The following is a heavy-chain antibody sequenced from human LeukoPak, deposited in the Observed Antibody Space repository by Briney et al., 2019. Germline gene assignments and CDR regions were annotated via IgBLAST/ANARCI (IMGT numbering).Heavy chain of an antibody. CDR3: ATAAPPNY. V-gene: IGHV4-34*01. Sequence: SETLSLTCVVYGGSFSGYHWSWIRQPPGKGLEWIGEINHSGSTNYNPSLKSRVTISVDTSKNQFSLKLSSVTAADTAVYYCATAAPPNYWGQGTPVTVSS. J-gene: IGHJ4*02. D-gene: IGHD2-15*01. CDR2: INHSGST. CDR1: GGSFSGYH.